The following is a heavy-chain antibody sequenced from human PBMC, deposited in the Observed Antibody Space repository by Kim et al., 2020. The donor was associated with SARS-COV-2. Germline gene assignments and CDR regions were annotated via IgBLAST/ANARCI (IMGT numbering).Heavy chain of an antibody. J-gene: IGHJ6*02. V-gene: IGHV4-39*01. D-gene: IGHD5-18*01. CDR3: ARLVDTAMGYYYYGMDV. Sequence: LKSRVTISVDTSKNQFSLKLSSVTAADMAVYYCARLVDTAMGYYYYGMDVWGQGTTVTVSS.